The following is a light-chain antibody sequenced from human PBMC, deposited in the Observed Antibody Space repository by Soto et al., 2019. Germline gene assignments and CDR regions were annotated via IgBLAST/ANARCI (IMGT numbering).Light chain of an antibody. J-gene: IGLJ1*01. CDR2: EVS. Sequence: QSALTQPPSASGSPGQTISISCIGTSSDVGGYDYVSWYQQHPGKVPKVIIYEVSKRPSGVPDRFSGSKSGNTASLTVSGLQADDEADYYCASYAGSNNFCVFGTGTKLTVL. V-gene: IGLV2-8*01. CDR1: SSDVGGYDY. CDR3: ASYAGSNNFCV.